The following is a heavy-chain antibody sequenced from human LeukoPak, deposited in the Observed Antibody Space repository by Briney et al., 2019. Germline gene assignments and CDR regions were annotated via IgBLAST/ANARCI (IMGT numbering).Heavy chain of an antibody. Sequence: SETLSLTCAVYGGSFSGYYWSWIRQPPGKGLEWIGEINHSGSTNYNPSLKSRVTISVDTSKNQFSLKLSSVTAADTAVYYCARVGLLRRTSYYYYYGMDVWGQGTTVTVSS. CDR1: GGSFSGYY. CDR3: ARVGLLRRTSYYYYYGMDV. D-gene: IGHD3-22*01. J-gene: IGHJ6*02. V-gene: IGHV4-34*01. CDR2: INHSGST.